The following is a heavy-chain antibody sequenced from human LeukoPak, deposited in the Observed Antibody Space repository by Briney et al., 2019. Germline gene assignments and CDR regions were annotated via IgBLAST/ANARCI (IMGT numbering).Heavy chain of an antibody. J-gene: IGHJ6*03. CDR1: GGSISSSSYY. D-gene: IGHD6-13*01. CDR2: IYYSGST. Sequence: PSETLSLTCTVSGGSISSSSYYWGWIRQPPGKGLEWIGSIYYSGSTNYNPSLKSRVTISVDTSKNQFSLKLSSVTAADTAVYYCARLKSSSWYSYYYYYYMDVWGKGTTVTVSS. V-gene: IGHV4-39*07. CDR3: ARLKSSSWYSYYYYYYMDV.